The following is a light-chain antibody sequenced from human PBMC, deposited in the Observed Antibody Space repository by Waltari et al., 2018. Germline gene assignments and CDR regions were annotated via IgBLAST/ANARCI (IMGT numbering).Light chain of an antibody. CDR3: ATRDDTLNAYVL. J-gene: IGLJ2*01. CDR2: SND. Sequence: QSVLTQSPSVSGTPGQTVTISCSGSSSNIGSNTVTWYQPLPGTAPKLLIFSNDQRPAGVPGRFSGSKSGTSASLAISGLQSEDGAVYSCATRDDTLNAYVLFGGGTKVTVL. V-gene: IGLV1-44*01. CDR1: SSNIGSNT.